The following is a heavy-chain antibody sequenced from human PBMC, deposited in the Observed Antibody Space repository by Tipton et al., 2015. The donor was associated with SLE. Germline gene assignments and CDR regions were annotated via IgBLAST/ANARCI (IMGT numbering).Heavy chain of an antibody. CDR1: GGSISSYY. D-gene: IGHD7-27*01. CDR3: ARVPLGPDSAFDI. CDR2: IYTSGST. J-gene: IGHJ3*02. V-gene: IGHV4-4*08. Sequence: TLSLTCTVSGGSISSYYWSWIRQPPGKGLEWIGHIYTSGSTNYNPSLKSRVTISVDTSKNQFSLKLSSVTAADTAVYYCARVPLGPDSAFDIWGQGTMVTVSS.